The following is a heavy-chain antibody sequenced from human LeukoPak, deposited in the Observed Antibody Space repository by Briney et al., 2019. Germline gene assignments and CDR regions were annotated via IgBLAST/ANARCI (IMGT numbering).Heavy chain of an antibody. CDR1: GFTFSSYA. D-gene: IGHD6-13*01. CDR2: ISGSGGST. V-gene: IGHV3-23*01. CDR3: AKDPAAAGYSYYYYYMDV. Sequence: GGSLRLSCAASGFTFSSYAMSWVRQAPGKGPEWVSAISGSGGSTYYADSVKGRFTISRDNSKNTLYLQMNSLRAEDTAVYYCAKDPAAAGYSYYYYYMDVWGKGTTVTVSS. J-gene: IGHJ6*03.